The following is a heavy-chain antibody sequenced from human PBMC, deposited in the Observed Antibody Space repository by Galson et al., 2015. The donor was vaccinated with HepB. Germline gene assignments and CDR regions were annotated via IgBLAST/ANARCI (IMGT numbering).Heavy chain of an antibody. CDR1: GYSFTSFW. D-gene: IGHD4-17*01. CDR2: ISPGDSDR. V-gene: IGHV5-51*01. CDR3: VRHRRSPYGDNWFDP. Sequence: QSGAEVKKPGESLKISCKASGYSFTSFWIAWVRQVPGKGLEWIGIISPGDSDRRYSPSFQGQVSISVDKSISTAYLRWTSLNASDTAMYYCVRHRRSPYGDNWFDPWGQGTLVTVSS. J-gene: IGHJ5*02.